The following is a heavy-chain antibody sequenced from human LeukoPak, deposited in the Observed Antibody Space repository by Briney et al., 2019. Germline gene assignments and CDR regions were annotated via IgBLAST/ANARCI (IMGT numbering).Heavy chain of an antibody. V-gene: IGHV4-59*08. J-gene: IGHJ4*02. CDR2: IYYSGST. Sequence: SETLSLTCAVYGGSFSGYYWSWIRQPPGKGLEWIGYIYYSGSTNYNPSLKSRVTISVDTSKNQFSLKLSSVTAADTAVYYCARSDPHEGLSFDYWGQGTLVTVSS. CDR3: ARSDPHEGLSFDY. CDR1: GGSFSGYY.